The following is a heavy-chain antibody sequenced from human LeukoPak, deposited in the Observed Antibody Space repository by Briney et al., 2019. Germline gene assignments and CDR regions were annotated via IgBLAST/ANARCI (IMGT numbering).Heavy chain of an antibody. V-gene: IGHV3-7*01. Sequence: GGSLRLSCAASGFTFSSYWMSWVRQAPGKGLEWVANIKQDGSEKYYVDSVKGRFTISRDNAKTSLYLQMNSLRAEDTAVYYCARSPYYYDSSGYWDYWGQGTLVTVSS. CDR1: GFTFSSYW. J-gene: IGHJ4*02. D-gene: IGHD3-22*01. CDR3: ARSPYYYDSSGYWDY. CDR2: IKQDGSEK.